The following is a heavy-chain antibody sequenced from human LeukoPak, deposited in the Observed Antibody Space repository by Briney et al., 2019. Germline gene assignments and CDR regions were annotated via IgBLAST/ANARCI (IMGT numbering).Heavy chain of an antibody. CDR3: AANDAFDI. J-gene: IGHJ3*02. Sequence: PGGSLRLSCAASGLTFSIFAMSWVRQAPGKGLEWVTSITAGGGSIYYTDSVKGRFTISRDNSKNTLYLQMNSLRAEDTAVYYCAANDAFDIWGQGTMVTVSS. CDR1: GLTFSIFA. V-gene: IGHV3-23*01. CDR2: ITAGGGSI.